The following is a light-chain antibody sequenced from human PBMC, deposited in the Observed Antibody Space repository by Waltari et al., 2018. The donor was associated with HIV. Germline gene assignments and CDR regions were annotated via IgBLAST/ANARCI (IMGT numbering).Light chain of an antibody. CDR2: EVT. J-gene: IGLJ3*02. CDR1: SSDLDDYKS. V-gene: IGLV2-14*01. Sequence: QSALTQPASVSGSPGQSISISCTGTSSDLDDYKSVSWYQHHPGKAPKLIIYEVTNRPSGVSNRFSGPKSGHTASLTISGLQAEDEADYFCMSYISSATPEFGGGTKVTVL. CDR3: MSYISSATPE.